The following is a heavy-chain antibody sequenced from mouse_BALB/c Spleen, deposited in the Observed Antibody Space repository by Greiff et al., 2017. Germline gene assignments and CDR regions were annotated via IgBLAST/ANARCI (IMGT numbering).Heavy chain of an antibody. V-gene: IGHV5-17*02. D-gene: IGHD1-1*01. CDR1: GFTFSSYT. Sequence: EVMLVESGGGLVKPGGSLKLSCAASGFTFSSYTMSWVRQTPEKRLEWVAYISSGSSTIYYADTVKGRFTISRDNPKNTLFLQMTSLRSEDTAMYYCARDDYGSPMDYWGQGTSVTVSS. J-gene: IGHJ4*01. CDR3: ARDDYGSPMDY. CDR2: ISSGSSTI.